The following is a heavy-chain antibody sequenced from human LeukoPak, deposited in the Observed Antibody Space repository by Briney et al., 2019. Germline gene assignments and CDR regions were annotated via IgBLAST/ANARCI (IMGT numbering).Heavy chain of an antibody. Sequence: GGSLRLSCAASEFTFSHYDMHWVRQAPGKGLEWVAVISYDGSNRYYADSVRGRFTISRDNSKNTLYLQMDSLRAEDTAVYYCARRYCSGGSCYSFRGDWFDPWGQGTLVTVSS. V-gene: IGHV3-30-3*01. J-gene: IGHJ5*02. CDR1: EFTFSHYD. CDR3: ARRYCSGGSCYSFRGDWFDP. CDR2: ISYDGSNR. D-gene: IGHD2-15*01.